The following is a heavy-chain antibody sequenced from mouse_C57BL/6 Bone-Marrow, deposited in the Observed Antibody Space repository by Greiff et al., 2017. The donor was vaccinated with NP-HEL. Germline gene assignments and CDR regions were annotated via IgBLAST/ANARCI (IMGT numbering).Heavy chain of an antibody. CDR3: ARHMDYYGSSYWYFDV. CDR1: GFSLTSYG. Sequence: VKLMESGPGLVAPSQSLSITCTVSGFSLTSYGVHWVRQPPGKGLEWLVVIWSDGSTTYNSALKSRLSISKDNSKSQVFLKMNSLQTDDTAMYYCARHMDYYGSSYWYFDVWGTGPTVTVSS. V-gene: IGHV2-6-1*01. D-gene: IGHD1-1*01. J-gene: IGHJ1*03. CDR2: IWSDGST.